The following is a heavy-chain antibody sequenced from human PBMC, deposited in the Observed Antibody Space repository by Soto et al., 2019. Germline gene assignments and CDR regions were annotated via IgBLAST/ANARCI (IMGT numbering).Heavy chain of an antibody. J-gene: IGHJ4*02. D-gene: IGHD6-6*01. CDR1: GFSVSSNY. CDR3: AREPGSSGGDY. V-gene: IGHV3-53*01. CDR2: IYSGGTT. Sequence: GGSLILSCAASGFSVSSNYMSWVRQAPGKGLEWVSVIYSGGTTYYADSVKGRFTISRDNSKNTLYLQMSSLRAEDTAVYYCAREPGSSGGDYWGQGTLVTVSS.